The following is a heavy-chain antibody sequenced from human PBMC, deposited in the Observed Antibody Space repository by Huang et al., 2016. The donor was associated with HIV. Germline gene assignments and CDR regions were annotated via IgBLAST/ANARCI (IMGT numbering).Heavy chain of an antibody. CDR1: GGSIRSSDYH. V-gene: IGHV4-39*01. D-gene: IGHD3-10*01. J-gene: IGHJ6*03. Sequence: QLLLQESGPGLVKPSEALALTCAVSGGSIRSSDYHWGWIRQPPGKGLEWIGSIYYKGRTPYSPSLKGRVTIAVDTSKNLFFLNLTSMTAADTAVYYCARHREGPVAYYSGWGSHLNYMDVWGRGRTVVVSS. CDR2: IYYKGRT. CDR3: ARHREGPVAYYSGWGSHLNYMDV.